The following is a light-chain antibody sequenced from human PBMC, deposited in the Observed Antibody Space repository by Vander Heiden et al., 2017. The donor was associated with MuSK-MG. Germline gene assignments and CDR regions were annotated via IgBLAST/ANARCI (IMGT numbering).Light chain of an antibody. J-gene: IGKJ1*01. CDR3: QLDSYSPWT. V-gene: IGKV1-5*03. CDR2: EAS. CDR1: QSISTR. Sequence: IQMTQSPSTLSASVGDRVIITCRATQSISTRLAWYQQKPGKAPKLLIHEASALHSGVPSRFSGSGSGTEFTLTISSLQPDDFATYYCQLDSYSPWTFGRGTKVEI.